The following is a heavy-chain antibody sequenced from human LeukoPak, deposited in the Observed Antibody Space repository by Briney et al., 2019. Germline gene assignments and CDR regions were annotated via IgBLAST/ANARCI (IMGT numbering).Heavy chain of an antibody. CDR2: IYSSGST. CDR1: GGSISSYY. D-gene: IGHD6-13*01. Sequence: PSETLSLTCTVSGGSISSYYWSWIRQPAGKGLEWIGRIYSSGSTNYNPSLRSRVTLSVATSKNQFSLKLSSVTAADTAVYYCARDYRVYLDVWGKGTTVTVSS. V-gene: IGHV4-4*07. CDR3: ARDYRVYLDV. J-gene: IGHJ6*04.